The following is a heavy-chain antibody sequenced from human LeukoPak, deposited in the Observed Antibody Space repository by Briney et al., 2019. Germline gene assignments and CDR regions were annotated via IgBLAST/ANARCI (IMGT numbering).Heavy chain of an antibody. CDR2: ISSSSSYI. D-gene: IGHD3-10*01. J-gene: IGHJ4*02. CDR1: GFTFSSYS. Sequence: GGSLRLSCAASGFTFSSYSMNWVRQAPGKGLEWVSSISSSSSYIYYADSVKGRFTISSDNAKNSLYLQMNSLRAEDTAVYYCAGRRPDRGVPIDYWGQGTLVTVSS. V-gene: IGHV3-21*01. CDR3: AGRRPDRGVPIDY.